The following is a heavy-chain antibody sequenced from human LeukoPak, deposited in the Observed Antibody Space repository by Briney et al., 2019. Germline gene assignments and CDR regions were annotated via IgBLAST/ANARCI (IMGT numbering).Heavy chain of an antibody. D-gene: IGHD5-18*01. V-gene: IGHV3-23*01. J-gene: IGHJ6*02. Sequence: GRTLRLSCAASGFTFSSYAMSGVRQAPGKGLEWVSAISGSGGSTYYADSVKGRFTISRDNSKNTLYLQMNSLRAEDTAVYYCAKAEVDTAMAPYYYYYYGMDVWGQGTTVTVSS. CDR3: AKAEVDTAMAPYYYYYYGMDV. CDR2: ISGSGGST. CDR1: GFTFSSYA.